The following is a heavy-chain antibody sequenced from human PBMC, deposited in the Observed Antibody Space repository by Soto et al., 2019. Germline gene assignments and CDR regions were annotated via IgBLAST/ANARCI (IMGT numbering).Heavy chain of an antibody. CDR1: GGSISSSSYY. Sequence: SETLSLTCTVSGGSISSSSYYWGWVRQPPGKGLEWIGSIYYSGSTYYNPSLKSRVTISVDTSKNQFSLKLSSVTAADTAVYYCARGSGNWFDPGGQGTLVTVSS. CDR3: ARGSGNWFDP. V-gene: IGHV4-39*01. J-gene: IGHJ5*02. CDR2: IYYSGST. D-gene: IGHD3-10*01.